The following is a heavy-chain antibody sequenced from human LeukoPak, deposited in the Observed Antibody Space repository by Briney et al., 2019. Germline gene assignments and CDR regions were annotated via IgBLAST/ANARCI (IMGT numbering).Heavy chain of an antibody. CDR3: ARAHSGAGTYYYDSSGYQYSDY. Sequence: SVKVSCKASGGTFSSYAISWVRQAPGQGLEWMGGIIPIFGTANYAQKFQGRVTITADESTSTAYMELSSLRSEDTAVYYCARAHSGAGTYYYDSSGYQYSDYWGQGTLVTVSS. J-gene: IGHJ4*02. D-gene: IGHD3-22*01. V-gene: IGHV1-69*13. CDR2: IIPIFGTA. CDR1: GGTFSSYA.